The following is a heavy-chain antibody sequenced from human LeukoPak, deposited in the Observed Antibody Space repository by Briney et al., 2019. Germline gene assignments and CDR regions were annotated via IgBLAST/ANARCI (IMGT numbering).Heavy chain of an antibody. CDR3: ARGGAYYYDSSGLDY. CDR2: ISSSGSTI. J-gene: IGHJ4*02. CDR1: GFTFSSYE. Sequence: GGSLRLSCAASGFTFSSYEMNWVRQAPGKGLEGGSYISSSGSTIYYADSVKGRCTISRDNAKNSLYLQMNSLRAEDTAVYYCARGGAYYYDSSGLDYWGQGTLVTVSS. D-gene: IGHD3-22*01. V-gene: IGHV3-48*03.